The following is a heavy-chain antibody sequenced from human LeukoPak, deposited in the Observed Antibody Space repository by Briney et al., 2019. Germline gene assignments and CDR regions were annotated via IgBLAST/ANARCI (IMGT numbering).Heavy chain of an antibody. CDR1: GYSFTSYW. V-gene: IGHV5-51*01. CDR3: ARQSSATGGRIDY. J-gene: IGHJ4*02. CDR2: IYPGDSDT. Sequence: GESLKISCKGSGYSFTSYWIGWVRQMPGKGLEWMGIIYPGDSDTRYSPSFQGQVTISADKSISTAYLQWSSLKASDTAMFYCARQSSATGGRIDYWGQGTLVTVSS. D-gene: IGHD5-12*01.